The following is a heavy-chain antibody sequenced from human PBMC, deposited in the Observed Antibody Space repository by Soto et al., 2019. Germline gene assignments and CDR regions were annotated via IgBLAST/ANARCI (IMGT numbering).Heavy chain of an antibody. CDR1: GGSFSGYY. D-gene: IGHD2-2*01. V-gene: IGHV4-34*01. CDR2: INHSGST. CDR3: ARGRYGSSTSCSYCWLDP. J-gene: IGHJ5*02. Sequence: PSETLSLTCAVYGGSFSGYYWSWIRQPPGKGLEWIGEINHSGSTNYNPSLKSRVTISVDTSKNQFSLKLSSVTAADTAVYYCARGRYGSSTSCSYCWLDPWGQGTLVTVSS.